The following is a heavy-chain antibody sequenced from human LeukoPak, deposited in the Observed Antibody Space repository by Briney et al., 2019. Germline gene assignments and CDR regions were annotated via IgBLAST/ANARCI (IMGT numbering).Heavy chain of an antibody. J-gene: IGHJ4*02. CDR1: GGSFSGYY. Sequence: SETLSLTCAVYGGSFSGYYWSWIRQPPGKGLEWIGEVNHSGSTNYNPSLKSRVTISVDTSKNQFSLKLSSVTAADTAVYYCARGSTYFDYWGQGTLVTVSS. V-gene: IGHV4-34*01. CDR2: VNHSGST. CDR3: ARGSTYFDY.